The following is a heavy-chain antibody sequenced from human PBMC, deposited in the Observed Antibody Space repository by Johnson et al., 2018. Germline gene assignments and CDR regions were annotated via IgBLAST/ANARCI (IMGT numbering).Heavy chain of an antibody. CDR2: IYYGGST. CDR1: GGSNF. V-gene: IGHV4-59*12. D-gene: IGHD1-14*01. J-gene: IGHJ6*03. CDR3: ARDRRYEEKFYYMDV. Sequence: QVQLQESGPGLVKPSETLSLTCHVSGGSNFWSWLRQPPGKGLEWIGYIYYGGSTKHNPSLKSRVTISVDTSKNHFSLQLSSVTAADTAVYYCARDRRYEEKFYYMDVWGKGTTVTVSS.